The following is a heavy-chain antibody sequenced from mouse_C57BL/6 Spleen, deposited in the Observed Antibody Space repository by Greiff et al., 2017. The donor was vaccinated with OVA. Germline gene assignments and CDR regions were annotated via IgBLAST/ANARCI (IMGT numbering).Heavy chain of an antibody. V-gene: IGHV5-17*01. CDR3: ARTYYSLYFDY. J-gene: IGHJ2*01. CDR1: GFTFSDYG. Sequence: EVKVVESGGGLVKPGGSLKLSCAASGFTFSDYGMHWVRQAPEKGLEWVAYISSGSSTIYYADTVKGRFTISRDNAKNTLFLQMTSLRSEDTAMYYCARTYYSLYFDYWGQGTTLTVSS. D-gene: IGHD2-12*01. CDR2: ISSGSSTI.